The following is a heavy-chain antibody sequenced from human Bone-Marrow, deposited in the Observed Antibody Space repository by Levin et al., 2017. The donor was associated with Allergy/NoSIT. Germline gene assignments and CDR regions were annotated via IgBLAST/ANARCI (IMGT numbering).Heavy chain of an antibody. Sequence: LSLTCAASGFTFSSYGMHWVRQAPGKGLEWVAVISYDGSNKYYADSVKGRFTISRDNSKNTLYLQMNSLRAEDTAVYYCARDYGDYAGDYWGQGTLVTVSS. CDR1: GFTFSSYG. J-gene: IGHJ4*02. CDR2: ISYDGSNK. D-gene: IGHD4-17*01. CDR3: ARDYGDYAGDY. V-gene: IGHV3-30*03.